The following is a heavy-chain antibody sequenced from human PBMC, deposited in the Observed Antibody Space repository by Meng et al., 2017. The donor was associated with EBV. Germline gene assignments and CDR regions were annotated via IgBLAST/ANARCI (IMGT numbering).Heavy chain of an antibody. CDR3: ARVGIAVAGTGDY. CDR1: GYTFPGYY. J-gene: IGHJ4*02. CDR2: INPNSGGT. Sequence: RLLQSGAAVKKPGASVPVSCKASGYTFPGYYMHWVRQAPGQGLEWMGRINPNSGGTNYAQKFQGRVTMTRDTSISTAYMELSRLRSDDTAVYYCARVGIAVAGTGDYWGQGTLVTVSS. V-gene: IGHV1-2*06. D-gene: IGHD6-19*01.